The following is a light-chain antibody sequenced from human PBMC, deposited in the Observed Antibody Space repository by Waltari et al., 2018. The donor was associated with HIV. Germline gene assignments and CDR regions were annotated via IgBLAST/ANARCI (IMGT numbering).Light chain of an antibody. Sequence: QSALTQPPSVSGSLGQSVTISCTGTSSDIGAYNRVSWYQQSPGTAPKLRIYEVTHRPSGVPGRFSGCKSGNAASLTISGRQADDEAYYYFSSYTTSSTWVFGGGTKLTVL. CDR3: SSYTTSSTWV. V-gene: IGLV2-18*02. CDR1: SSDIGAYNR. CDR2: EVT. J-gene: IGLJ3*02.